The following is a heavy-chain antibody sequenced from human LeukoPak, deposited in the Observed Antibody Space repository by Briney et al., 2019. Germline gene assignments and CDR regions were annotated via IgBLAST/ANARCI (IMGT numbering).Heavy chain of an antibody. CDR2: IKQDGSEK. D-gene: IGHD4-17*01. CDR3: ARDYGDYEKGFDI. Sequence: PGGSLRLSCVASGFTFSDYWMSWVRQAPGKGLEWVANIKQDGSEKEFVDSVKGRFTISRDNSKNTLYLQMNSLRAEDTAVYYCARDYGDYEKGFDIWGQGTMVTVSS. J-gene: IGHJ3*02. CDR1: GFTFSDYW. V-gene: IGHV3-7*01.